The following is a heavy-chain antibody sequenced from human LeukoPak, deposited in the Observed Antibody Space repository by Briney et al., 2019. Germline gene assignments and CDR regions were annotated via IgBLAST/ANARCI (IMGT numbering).Heavy chain of an antibody. V-gene: IGHV3-30*02. D-gene: IGHD6-6*01. CDR3: AKVPYSSSSVGDY. J-gene: IGHJ4*02. CDR2: IRYDGSNK. CDR1: GFTFSSYG. Sequence: PGGSLRLSCAASGFTFSSYGMHWVRQAPGKGLEWVAFIRYDGSNKYYADSVKGRFTISRDNSKHTLYLQMYSLRAEDTAVYYCAKVPYSSSSVGDYWGQGTLVTVSS.